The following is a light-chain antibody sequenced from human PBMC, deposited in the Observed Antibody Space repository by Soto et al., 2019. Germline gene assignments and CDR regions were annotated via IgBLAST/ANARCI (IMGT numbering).Light chain of an antibody. CDR3: SSYAGSGTHVV. V-gene: IGLV2-23*01. Sequence: QSALTQPASVSGSPGQSITISCTGTSNDVGSYNLVSWYQQHPDKAPRLMIYEGTKRPSGVSNRFSGSKSGNTASLTISGLQAEDEADYYCSSYAGSGTHVVFGGGTKVTVL. CDR1: SNDVGSYNL. CDR2: EGT. J-gene: IGLJ2*01.